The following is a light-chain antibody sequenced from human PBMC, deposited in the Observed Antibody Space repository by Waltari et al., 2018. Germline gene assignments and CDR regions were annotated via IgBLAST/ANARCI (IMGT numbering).Light chain of an antibody. Sequence: EVVMTQSPATLSVSPGERVTLSCRASQSVSSNLAWYQQKPGQAPRLLIFGGVTRATGVPDRFSGSGSGTDFTLTISSLKSEDFAVYYCQQYNNWPPITFGPGTRLDI. V-gene: IGKV3-15*01. CDR1: QSVSSN. CDR2: GGV. CDR3: QQYNNWPPIT. J-gene: IGKJ5*01.